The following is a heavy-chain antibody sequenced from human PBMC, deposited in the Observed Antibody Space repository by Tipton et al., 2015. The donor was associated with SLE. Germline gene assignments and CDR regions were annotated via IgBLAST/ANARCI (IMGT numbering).Heavy chain of an antibody. CDR1: GGSISSYY. V-gene: IGHV4-59*08. CDR2: IYYSGST. Sequence: TLSLTCTVSGGSISSYYWRWIRQPPGKGLEWIGYIYYSGSTNYNPTLKSRVTISVDTSKNQSSLKLSSVTAADTAVYYCARYGYGDYWGAFAIWGQGKMVAVSS. J-gene: IGHJ3*02. CDR3: ARYGYGDYWGAFAI. D-gene: IGHD4-17*01.